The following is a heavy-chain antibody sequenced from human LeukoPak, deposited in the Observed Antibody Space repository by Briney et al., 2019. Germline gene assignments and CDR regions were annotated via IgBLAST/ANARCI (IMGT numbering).Heavy chain of an antibody. CDR3: ARGTTALMDV. V-gene: IGHV3-21*04. CDR2: ISSGTSFI. CDR1: GFPFSSYS. Sequence: PGGSLRLSCAASGFPFSSYSMNWVRQAPGKGLEWVSSISSGTSFIYYADSVKGRFTISRDNAKNSLYLQMSSLRAEDTAVYYCARGTTALMDVWGKGTTVTVSS. D-gene: IGHD2-21*02. J-gene: IGHJ6*03.